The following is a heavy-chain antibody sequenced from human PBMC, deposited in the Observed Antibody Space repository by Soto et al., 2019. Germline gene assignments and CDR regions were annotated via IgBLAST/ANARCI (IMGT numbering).Heavy chain of an antibody. CDR1: DFTFTAAW. J-gene: IGHJ4*02. V-gene: IGHV3-15*07. Sequence: EAQLVESGGNLIEPGWSLRLSCVVSDFTFTAAWMNWVRQAPGKGLEWVGRIKSKSDGGTTDYAAPVKDRFTISRDDSRNTLYLQMNNVRIEDTAMYYCTTDIWSINWGQGTLVTVSS. CDR2: IKSKSDGGTT. D-gene: IGHD2-8*02. CDR3: TTDIWSIN.